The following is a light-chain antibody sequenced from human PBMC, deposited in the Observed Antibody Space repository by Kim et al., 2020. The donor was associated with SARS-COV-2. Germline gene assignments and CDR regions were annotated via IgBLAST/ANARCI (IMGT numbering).Light chain of an antibody. CDR1: SGHSSST. Sequence: SVKLTCTLSSGHSSSTIAWHQQQPGKGPRYLMKLNSDGSHSKGDEIPDRFSGSSSGPERYLTISSLQSEDEGDYYCQTWGTGIGVFGGGTQLTVL. V-gene: IGLV4-69*01. J-gene: IGLJ2*01. CDR2: LNSDGSH. CDR3: QTWGTGIGV.